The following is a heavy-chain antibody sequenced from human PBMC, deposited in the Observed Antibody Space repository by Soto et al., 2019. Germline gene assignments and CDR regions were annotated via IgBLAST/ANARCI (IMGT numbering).Heavy chain of an antibody. CDR2: IYSSGST. J-gene: IGHJ4*02. D-gene: IGHD3-3*01. Sequence: PSETLSLTCTVSGGSVTSYYWNFIQYPPGQGLEWIGYIYSSGSTNYNPSLKSRLTISVDTSKNQFPLRLSSVTAADTAVYYCARERSGTYHFAFWGQGTLVTVSS. CDR1: GGSVTSYY. CDR3: ARERSGTYHFAF. V-gene: IGHV4-59*02.